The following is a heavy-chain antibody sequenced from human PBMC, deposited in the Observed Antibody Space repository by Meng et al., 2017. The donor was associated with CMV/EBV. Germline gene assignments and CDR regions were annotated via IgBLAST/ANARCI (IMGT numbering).Heavy chain of an antibody. CDR2: IAYDGSNK. Sequence: GESLKISCAASGFTFSSYAMHWVRQAPGKGLEWVAVIAYDGSNKYYADSVKGRFTICRDNAKTTLYLQMNSLRAEDTAVYYCARESFESHFDYWGQGTLVTVSS. J-gene: IGHJ4*02. CDR1: GFTFSSYA. CDR3: ARESFESHFDY. D-gene: IGHD3-9*01. V-gene: IGHV3-30-3*01.